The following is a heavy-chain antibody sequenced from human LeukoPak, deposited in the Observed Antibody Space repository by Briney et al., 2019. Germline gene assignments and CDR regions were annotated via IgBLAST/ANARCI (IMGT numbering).Heavy chain of an antibody. CDR1: GGTFSSYA. Sequence: ASVKVSCKASGGTFSSYAISWVRQAPGQGLEWMGWINPNSGGTNYAQKFQGRVTMTRDTSISTAYMELSRLRSDDTAVYYCARDQTCSSTSCYAGYYYYGMDVWGQGTTVTVSS. V-gene: IGHV1-2*02. D-gene: IGHD2-2*01. CDR2: INPNSGGT. CDR3: ARDQTCSSTSCYAGYYYYGMDV. J-gene: IGHJ6*02.